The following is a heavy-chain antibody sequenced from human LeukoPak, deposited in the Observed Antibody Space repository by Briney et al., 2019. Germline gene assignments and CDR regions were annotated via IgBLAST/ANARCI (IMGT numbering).Heavy chain of an antibody. CDR2: IYTSGST. J-gene: IGHJ4*02. Sequence: SETLSLTCTVSGGSISSYYWSWIRQPAGKGLEWIGRIYTSGSTNYNPSLKSRVTMSVDTSKNQFSLKLSSVTAADTAVYYCARDGYFDWLFHFDYWGQGTLVTVSS. D-gene: IGHD3-9*01. CDR1: GGSISSYY. V-gene: IGHV4-4*07. CDR3: ARDGYFDWLFHFDY.